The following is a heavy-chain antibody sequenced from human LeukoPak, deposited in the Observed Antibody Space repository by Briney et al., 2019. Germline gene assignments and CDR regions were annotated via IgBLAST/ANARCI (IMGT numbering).Heavy chain of an antibody. CDR2: IIPILGIA. D-gene: IGHD2-2*01. CDR3: ARGYWGSLPAATLTDWFDP. Sequence: SVKVSCKASGGAFNNYTVNWVRQAPGQGLEWMGRIIPILGIANYAQKFQGRVTLTADTSTSTVYMELSSLRSEDTAVYYCARGYWGSLPAATLTDWFDPWGQGSLVTVSS. J-gene: IGHJ5*02. CDR1: GGAFNNYT. V-gene: IGHV1-69*02.